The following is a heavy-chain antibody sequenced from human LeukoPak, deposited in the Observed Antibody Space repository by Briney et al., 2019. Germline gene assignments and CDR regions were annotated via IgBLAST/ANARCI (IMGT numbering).Heavy chain of an antibody. Sequence: GGSLRLSCAVSEFTFSRYWMSWVRQAPGKGLEWVANIKQDGSEKYYVDSVKGRFTISRDNAKNSLYLQMNSLRAEDTAVYYCARGHRPIFGVVIKNAFDIWGQGKMVTVSS. V-gene: IGHV3-7*04. CDR2: IKQDGSEK. CDR3: ARGHRPIFGVVIKNAFDI. J-gene: IGHJ3*02. CDR1: EFTFSRYW. D-gene: IGHD3-3*02.